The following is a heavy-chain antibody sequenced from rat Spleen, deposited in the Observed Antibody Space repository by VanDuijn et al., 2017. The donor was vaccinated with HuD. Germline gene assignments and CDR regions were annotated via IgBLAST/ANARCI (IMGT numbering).Heavy chain of an antibody. J-gene: IGHJ3*01. Sequence: EVQLVESGGGLVQPGRSLKISCAASGFTFSNYYMAWVRQAPTKGLEWVASIPNSDGDSFYRDSVKGRFTISRDNAKSTLYLQMDSLKSEDTATYFCSRGQEITAVSNWFAYWGQGTLVTVSS. CDR3: SRGQEITAVSNWFAY. CDR2: IPNSDGDS. D-gene: IGHD1-1*01. V-gene: IGHV5-25*01. CDR1: GFTFSNYY.